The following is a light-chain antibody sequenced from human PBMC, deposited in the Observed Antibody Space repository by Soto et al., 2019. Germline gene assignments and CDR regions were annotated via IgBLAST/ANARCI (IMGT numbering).Light chain of an antibody. Sequence: DIQMTQSPSTLSASVGDRVTITCRASQSISSWLAWYQQQPGKAPKLLIYDASSVESGVPSRFSGSGSGTEFTLTISSLQPDDFATDYCQQYNSYSRTFGQGTKVEIK. V-gene: IGKV1-5*01. CDR1: QSISSW. CDR2: DAS. J-gene: IGKJ1*01. CDR3: QQYNSYSRT.